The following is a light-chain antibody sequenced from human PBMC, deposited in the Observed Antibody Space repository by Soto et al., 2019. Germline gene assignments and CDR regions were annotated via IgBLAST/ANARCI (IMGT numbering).Light chain of an antibody. Sequence: EVVLTQSPGTLSLSPGERATLSCRASQSVSNNYLAWYQQKPGQSPTLLIFASSDRAAGIPDRFSGSGSATDFTLTISRLEPEDFAVYYCQQYGSSPPYTFGQGTKLEIK. V-gene: IGKV3-20*01. CDR1: QSVSNNY. CDR3: QQYGSSPPYT. J-gene: IGKJ2*01. CDR2: ASS.